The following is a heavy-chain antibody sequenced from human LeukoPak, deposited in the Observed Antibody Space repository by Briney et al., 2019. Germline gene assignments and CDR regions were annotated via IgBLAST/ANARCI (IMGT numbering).Heavy chain of an antibody. CDR3: ARDLGGYPFFMDV. CDR1: GGSIRSGDHH. Sequence: PSETLSLTCSVSGGSIRSGDHHWAWVRQPPVKGLEFIGSLDESGRPYYNRPLKSRVSISGDTSGKQFSLNLTSVPAADTAVYFCARDLGGYPFFMDVWGRGTTVIVSS. V-gene: IGHV4-39*07. D-gene: IGHD2-15*01. CDR2: LDESGRP. J-gene: IGHJ6*03.